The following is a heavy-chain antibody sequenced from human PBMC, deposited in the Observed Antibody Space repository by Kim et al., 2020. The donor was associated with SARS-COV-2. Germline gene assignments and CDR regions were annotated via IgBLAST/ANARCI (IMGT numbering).Heavy chain of an antibody. CDR3: VKGSSSSRPYYFDY. D-gene: IGHD6-6*01. V-gene: IGHV3-23*01. CDR2: INDNSGST. CDR1: GFTLNNYV. Sequence: GGSLRLSCAASGFTLNNYVMSWVRQAPGKGLEWVSAINDNSGSTYYADSVKGRFIISRDNSKSTLYLQMNSLRAEDTAVYYCVKGSSSSRPYYFDYWGQGTLVTVSS. J-gene: IGHJ4*02.